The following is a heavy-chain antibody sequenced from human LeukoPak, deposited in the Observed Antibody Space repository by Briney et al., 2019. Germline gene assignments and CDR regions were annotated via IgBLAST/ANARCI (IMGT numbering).Heavy chain of an antibody. J-gene: IGHJ4*02. D-gene: IGHD3-10*01. CDR2: INHSGST. CDR1: GGSFSGYY. Sequence: PSETLSLTCAVYGGSFSGYYWSWIRQPPGKGLEWIGEINHSGSTNYNPSLKSRVTISVDTSKNQFSLKLSSVTAADTAVYYCASVYTMVRGVPKDYWGQGTLVTASS. CDR3: ASVYTMVRGVPKDY. V-gene: IGHV4-34*01.